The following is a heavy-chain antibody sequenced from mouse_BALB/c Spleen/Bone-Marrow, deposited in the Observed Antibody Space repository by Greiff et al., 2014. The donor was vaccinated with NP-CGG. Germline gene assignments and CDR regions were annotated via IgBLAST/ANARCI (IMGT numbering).Heavy chain of an antibody. CDR1: GFNTKDTH. CDR2: IDPANGNT. D-gene: IGHD1-1*01. J-gene: IGHJ3*01. V-gene: IGHV14-3*02. CDR3: ARDYANTAWFAS. Sequence: EVQLQQSGAELVRPGASVKLSCTPSGFNTKDTHMHWVKQRPEQGLEWIGRIDPANGNTKYDPNFQGKATITADTPSNTAYLQLSSLTSEDTAVYYCARDYANTAWFASWGQGTLVTVS.